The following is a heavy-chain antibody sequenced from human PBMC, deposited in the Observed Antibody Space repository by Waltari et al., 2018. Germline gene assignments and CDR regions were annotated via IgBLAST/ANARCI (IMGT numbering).Heavy chain of an antibody. CDR3: ARRAAITAAGPTYYMDV. CDR1: GYSISSGYY. V-gene: IGHV4-38-2*01. D-gene: IGHD6-13*01. J-gene: IGHJ6*03. CDR2: IYHSGST. Sequence: QVQLQESGPGLVKPSETLSLTCAVSGYSISSGYYWGWIRQPPGKGLEWIGNIYHSGSTNYNPSLKGRVTISVDTSKNQFSLKLSSVTAADTAVYYCARRAAITAAGPTYYMDVWGKGTTVTVSS.